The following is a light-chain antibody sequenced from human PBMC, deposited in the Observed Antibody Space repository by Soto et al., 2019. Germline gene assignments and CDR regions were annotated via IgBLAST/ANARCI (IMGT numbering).Light chain of an antibody. Sequence: AIRMTQSPSSFSASTGDRVTITCRASQGISSYLAWYQQKPGKAPKLLIYAASTLQSGVPSRFSGSGSGTDFTLTISCLQSEDFATYYCQQYYSYPTTFGQGTKLDIK. CDR3: QQYYSYPTT. V-gene: IGKV1-8*01. CDR1: QGISSY. J-gene: IGKJ2*01. CDR2: AAS.